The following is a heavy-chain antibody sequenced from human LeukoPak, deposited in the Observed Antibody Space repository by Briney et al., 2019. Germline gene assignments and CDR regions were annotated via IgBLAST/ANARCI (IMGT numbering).Heavy chain of an antibody. CDR1: GGSFSGYY. Sequence: PSETLSLTCAVYGGSFSGYYWSWIRQPPGKGLEWIGEINHSGSTNYNPSLKSRVTISVDTSKNQFSLKLSSVTAADTAVYYCASSPYLWFGELYEDYWGQGTLVTVSS. CDR3: ASSPYLWFGELYEDY. J-gene: IGHJ4*02. V-gene: IGHV4-34*01. D-gene: IGHD3-10*01. CDR2: INHSGST.